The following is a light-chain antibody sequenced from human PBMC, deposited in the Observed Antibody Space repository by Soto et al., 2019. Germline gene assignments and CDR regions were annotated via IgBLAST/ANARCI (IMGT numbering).Light chain of an antibody. CDR2: EVS. Sequence: QSVLTQPASVSGSPGQSVTISCTGTSSDVGAYNFVSWYQQHPGKAPKLIFYEVSNRPPGLSDRFSGSKSGTTASLTISGLQAVDEADYFCSSYTTNKTLLFGGGTKLTVL. CDR1: SSDVGAYNF. J-gene: IGLJ2*01. V-gene: IGLV2-14*01. CDR3: SSYTTNKTLL.